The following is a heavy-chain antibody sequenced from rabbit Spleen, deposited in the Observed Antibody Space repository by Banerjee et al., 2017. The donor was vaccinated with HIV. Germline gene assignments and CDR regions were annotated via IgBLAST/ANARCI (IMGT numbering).Heavy chain of an antibody. CDR3: ARDIDGSTMGFNL. CDR2: IYVGSSGST. V-gene: IGHV1S40*01. J-gene: IGHJ4*01. CDR1: GVSFSSSSY. D-gene: IGHD2-1*01. Sequence: QSLEESGGDLVKPGASLTLTCTASGVSFSSSSYMCWVRQAPGKGLEWIACIYVGSSGSTYYASWAKGRFTISKTSSTTVTLQMTSLTAADTATYFCARDIDGSTMGFNLWGPGTLVTVS.